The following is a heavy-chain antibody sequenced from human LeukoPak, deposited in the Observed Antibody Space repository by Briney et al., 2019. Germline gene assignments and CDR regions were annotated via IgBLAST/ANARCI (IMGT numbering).Heavy chain of an antibody. CDR1: RFTSGFSFDTGG. Sequence: GGSLRLSCAASRFTSGFSFDTGGMTWVRQAPGKGLEWISFVSSVSDSIYYAESVKGRFTVSRDNAKNLLFLQMTSLRDEDTAVYYCARGLDSSCWFQFWGQGTLVTVSS. CDR3: ARGLDSSCWFQF. D-gene: IGHD6-13*01. CDR2: VSSVSDSI. V-gene: IGHV3-48*02. J-gene: IGHJ5*01.